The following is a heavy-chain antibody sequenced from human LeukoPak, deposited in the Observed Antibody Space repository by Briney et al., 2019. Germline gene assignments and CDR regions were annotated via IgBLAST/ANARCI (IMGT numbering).Heavy chain of an antibody. Sequence: ASGKVCCKASGYTFTSYDINCVGQAAGQGLEGLGWMSTNSGNRGYAQKFQGRVTMTSHTTISTAYMELSSLRSEATAVYYCARGGAFWSGYYERRDGYYYYYMDVWGKGTPVTVSS. D-gene: IGHD3-3*01. CDR1: GYTFTSYD. CDR3: ARGGAFWSGYYERRDGYYYYYMDV. CDR2: MSTNSGNR. V-gene: IGHV1-8*01. J-gene: IGHJ6*03.